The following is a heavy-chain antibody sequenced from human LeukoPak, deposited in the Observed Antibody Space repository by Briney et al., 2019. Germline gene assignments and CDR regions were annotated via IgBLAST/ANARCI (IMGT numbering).Heavy chain of an antibody. CDR3: ASLFHDYMQLSWFDP. D-gene: IGHD4-11*01. V-gene: IGHV3-30-3*01. J-gene: IGHJ5*02. Sequence: TGGSLRLSCAASGFTFSSYAMHWVRQAPGKGLEWVAVISYDGSNKYYADSVKGRFTISRDNSKNTLYLQMNSLRAEDTAVYYCASLFHDYMQLSWFDPWGQGTLVTVSS. CDR2: ISYDGSNK. CDR1: GFTFSSYA.